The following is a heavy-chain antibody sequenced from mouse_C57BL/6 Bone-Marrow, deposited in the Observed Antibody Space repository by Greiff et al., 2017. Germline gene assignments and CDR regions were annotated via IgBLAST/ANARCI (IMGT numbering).Heavy chain of an antibody. D-gene: IGHD2-4*01. CDR2: ISSGSSTL. J-gene: IGHJ4*01. CDR1: GFTFSDYG. CDR3: ASLSTMITTGNAMDY. Sequence: EVMLVASGGGLVKPGGSLKLSCAASGFTFSDYGMHWVRQAPEKGLEWVAYISSGSSTLYYAATVKGRFTISRDNAKNTLFLQMTSLRSEDLAMYYCASLSTMITTGNAMDYWGQGTSVTVSS. V-gene: IGHV5-17*01.